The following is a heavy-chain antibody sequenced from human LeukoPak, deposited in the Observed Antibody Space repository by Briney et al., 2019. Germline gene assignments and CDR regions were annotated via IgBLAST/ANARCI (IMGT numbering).Heavy chain of an antibody. D-gene: IGHD2-21*02. J-gene: IGHJ4*02. CDR3: AKSCGGDCYYCDY. CDR2: ITSSNAPT. CDR1: GFTFRSYA. Sequence: PGGSLRLSCAASGFTFRSYAMTWVRQAPGKGLEWVSTITSSNAPTNYADSVKGRFTISRDNSRNTLYLQMNSLRAEDTAIYYCAKSCGGDCYYCDYWGQGTLVTVSS. V-gene: IGHV3-23*01.